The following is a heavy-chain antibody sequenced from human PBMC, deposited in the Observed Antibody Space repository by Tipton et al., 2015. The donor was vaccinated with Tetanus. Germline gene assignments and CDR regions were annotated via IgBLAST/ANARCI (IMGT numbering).Heavy chain of an antibody. CDR2: IFASGST. Sequence: LRLSCTVSGDSMTRYYWSWIRQPPGKGLEWISYIFASGSTNYNPALKSRLTISVAPSRNLFSLKLTSVTAADTAIYYCVRAPYNSPGKYYFDYWGQGTLVTVSS. CDR1: GDSMTRYY. V-gene: IGHV4-4*08. J-gene: IGHJ4*02. CDR3: VRAPYNSPGKYYFDY. D-gene: IGHD1-1*01.